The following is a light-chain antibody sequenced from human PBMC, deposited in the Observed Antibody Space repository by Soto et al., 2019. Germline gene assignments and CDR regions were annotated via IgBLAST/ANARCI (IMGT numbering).Light chain of an antibody. Sequence: EVLLTQSPGTLSLSPGDRATLSCRASQSLTNNFLAWYQQKPGQTPRLLIHTATSRATDIPDRFAATGSGKDFTLTISRLEPEDFAVYFCQQYGRLPVSFGGGTKIEIK. CDR3: QQYGRLPVS. CDR1: QSLTNNF. CDR2: TAT. J-gene: IGKJ4*01. V-gene: IGKV3-20*01.